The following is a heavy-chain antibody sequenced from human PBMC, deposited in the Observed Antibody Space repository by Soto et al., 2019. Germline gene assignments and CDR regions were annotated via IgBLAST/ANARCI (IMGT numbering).Heavy chain of an antibody. Sequence: PGGSLRLSCAASGFTFSSYGMHWVRQAPGKGLEWVAVISYDGSNKYYADSVKGRFTISRDNSKNTLYLQMNSLRAEDTAVYYCAKEWEVLRFWGWLVFDAGGQGPLAT. V-gene: IGHV3-30*18. J-gene: IGHJ4*02. D-gene: IGHD3-3*01. CDR2: ISYDGSNK. CDR1: GFTFSSYG. CDR3: AKEWEVLRFWGWLVFDA.